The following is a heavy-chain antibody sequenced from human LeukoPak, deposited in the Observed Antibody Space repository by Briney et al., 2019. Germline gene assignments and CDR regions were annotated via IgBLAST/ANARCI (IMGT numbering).Heavy chain of an antibody. V-gene: IGHV3-7*01. D-gene: IGHD4-23*01. CDR1: GFTFSTYW. CDR3: ARDYGGSSPFDY. J-gene: IGHJ4*02. Sequence: GGSLRLSCAASGFTFSTYWMNWVRQAPGKGLEWVANIKEDGSEKDYVDSVKGRFTISRDNAKNSLYLQMNSLRAEDTAVYYCARDYGGSSPFDYWGQGTLVTVSS. CDR2: IKEDGSEK.